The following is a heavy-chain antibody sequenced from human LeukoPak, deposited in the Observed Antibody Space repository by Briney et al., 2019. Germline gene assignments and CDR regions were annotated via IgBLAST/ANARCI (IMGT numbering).Heavy chain of an antibody. Sequence: SETLSLTCAVSGGSISSGGYSWSWIRQPPGKGLEWIGYIYHSGSTNYNPSLKSRVTISVDTSKNQFSLKLSSVTAADTAVYYCAREAYYYDTRTDFDYWGQGTLVTVSS. CDR2: IYHSGST. CDR3: AREAYYYDTRTDFDY. CDR1: GGSISSGGYS. J-gene: IGHJ4*02. V-gene: IGHV4-30-2*01. D-gene: IGHD3-22*01.